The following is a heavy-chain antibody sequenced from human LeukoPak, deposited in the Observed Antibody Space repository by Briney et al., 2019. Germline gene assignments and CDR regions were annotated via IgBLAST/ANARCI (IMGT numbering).Heavy chain of an antibody. V-gene: IGHV1-18*01. CDR2: ISTYNGNT. D-gene: IGHD5-18*01. CDR3: ARGQGASWDTAMVTDH. Sequence: ASVKVSCKPSVYTFTRHGISWVRQAPGQGLEWMGWISTYNGNTNYAQKFQGRVTMTTDTSTTTAYMELRSLRSDDTAEYYCARGQGASWDTAMVTDHWGQGTLVTVSS. J-gene: IGHJ4*02. CDR1: VYTFTRHG.